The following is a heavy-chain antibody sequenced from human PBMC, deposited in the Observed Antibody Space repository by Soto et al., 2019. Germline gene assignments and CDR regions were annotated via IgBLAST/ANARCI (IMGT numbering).Heavy chain of an antibody. J-gene: IGHJ4*02. CDR3: ARATVQRHFDS. CDR1: GGSISNKY. CDR2: IYYTGST. D-gene: IGHD4-4*01. V-gene: IGHV4-59*01. Sequence: SETLSLTCVVSGGSISNKYWTWIRQPPGKGLEWIGYIYYTGSTTYHPSLTSRVAISLDTSMQQFSLRLNSVTAADTAVYYCARATVQRHFDSWGQGTLVTVSS.